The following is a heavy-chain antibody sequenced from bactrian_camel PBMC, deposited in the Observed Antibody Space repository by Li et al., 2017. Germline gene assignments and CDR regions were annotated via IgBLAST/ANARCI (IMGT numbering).Heavy chain of an antibody. CDR2: LSTGGNT. D-gene: IGHD1*01. J-gene: IGHJ4*01. CDR3: AADMVLGMCPRAYEWRY. CDR1: GYIFRNYA. Sequence: VQLVESGGGSVQPGGSLRLSCVASGYIFRNYAMSWVRQAPGKGLEWVSALSTGGNTYYADSVKGRFTISQDKAKNTLYLQMNSLKPEDSAMYYCAADMVLGMCPRAYEWRYWGQGTQVTVS. V-gene: IGHV3S31*01.